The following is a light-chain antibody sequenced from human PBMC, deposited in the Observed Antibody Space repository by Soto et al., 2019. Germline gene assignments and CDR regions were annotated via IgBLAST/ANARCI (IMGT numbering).Light chain of an antibody. CDR3: SSYTSSSTPV. V-gene: IGLV2-14*01. J-gene: IGLJ2*01. CDR1: SSDVGGYNY. CDR2: DVS. Sequence: QSVLTQPASVSGSPGQSITISCTGTSSDVGGYNYVSWYQQHPGKAPKLMIYDVSNRPSGVSNRFSGSKSGNTASLTISGLQAEDEADYYCSSYTSSSTPVFGRGTKLTAL.